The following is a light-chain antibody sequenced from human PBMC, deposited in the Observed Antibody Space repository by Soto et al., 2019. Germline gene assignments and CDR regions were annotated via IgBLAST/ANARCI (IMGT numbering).Light chain of an antibody. V-gene: IGKV1-13*02. J-gene: IGKJ4*01. Sequence: IQLTQSPSSLSASVGDKVTISCRASQAINSALAWCQQRPGKAPMVLIYDASILESGVPSRFSGSGSGTAFTLTISSLQPADFATYYWQQFNSYSLTFGGGTKVEIE. CDR2: DAS. CDR3: QQFNSYSLT. CDR1: QAINSA.